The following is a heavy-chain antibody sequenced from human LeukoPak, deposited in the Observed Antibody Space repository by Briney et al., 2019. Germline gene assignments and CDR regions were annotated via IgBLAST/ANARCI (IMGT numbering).Heavy chain of an antibody. CDR2: FDPEDGET. D-gene: IGHD3-22*01. CDR1: GYTLTELS. Sequence: ASVKVSCKVSGYTLTELSMHWVRQAPGKGLEWMGGFDPEDGETIYAQKFQGRVTMTEDTSTDTAYMELSSLRSEDTAVYYCATAGVPNDYHDSSGRKSLDYWGQGTLVTVSS. V-gene: IGHV1-24*01. J-gene: IGHJ4*02. CDR3: ATAGVPNDYHDSSGRKSLDY.